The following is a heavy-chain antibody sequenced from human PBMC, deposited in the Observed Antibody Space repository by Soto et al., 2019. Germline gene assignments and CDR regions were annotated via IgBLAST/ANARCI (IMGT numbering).Heavy chain of an antibody. D-gene: IGHD6-19*01. CDR2: ISGGSIST. Sequence: GSLRLSCAASGFTFSSYGMSWVRQAPGKGLEWVSAISGGSISTYYADSVKGRFTISRDNSKNTLYLQMNSLTDEDTATYYCAKGVDNSGWYYSGMDVWGQGTTVTVSS. V-gene: IGHV3-23*01. J-gene: IGHJ6*02. CDR3: AKGVDNSGWYYSGMDV. CDR1: GFTFSSYG.